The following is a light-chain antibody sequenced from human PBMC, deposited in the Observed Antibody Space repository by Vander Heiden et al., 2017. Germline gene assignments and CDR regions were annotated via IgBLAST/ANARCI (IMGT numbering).Light chain of an antibody. V-gene: IGKV3-15*01. CDR3: QQYSNWPKT. Sequence: EVVMTQSPASLSVSPGERVTLPCRASHSVSDKLAWYQQRPGQPPRLLIYGASTRATGVPARFSGSGSGTEFTLTVSSLQSEDFAVYYCQQYSNWPKTFGQGTKVEIK. CDR1: HSVSDK. CDR2: GAS. J-gene: IGKJ1*01.